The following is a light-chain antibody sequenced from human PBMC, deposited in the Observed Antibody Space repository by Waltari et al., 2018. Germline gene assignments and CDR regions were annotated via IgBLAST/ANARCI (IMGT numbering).Light chain of an antibody. Sequence: EIVLTQSPVTLSLSPRERATLSCRASESITTNFIAWYQQKPGQAPRLLIHGASIRATGISDFFSGSGSGTDFTLTISRLEPEDFAVYYCQHYGRSAITFGQGTRLDIK. CDR2: GAS. CDR1: ESITTNF. J-gene: IGKJ5*01. CDR3: QHYGRSAIT. V-gene: IGKV3-20*01.